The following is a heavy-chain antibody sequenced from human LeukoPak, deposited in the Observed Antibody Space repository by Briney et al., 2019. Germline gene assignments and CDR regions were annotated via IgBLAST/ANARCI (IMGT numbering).Heavy chain of an antibody. Sequence: TSETLSLTCTVSGGSISSYYWSWIRQPAGKGLEWIGRIYTSGSTNYNPSLKSRVTMSVDTSKNQFSLKLSSVTAADTAVYYCARGQYYYDSSGYCDYWGQGTLVTVSS. J-gene: IGHJ4*02. V-gene: IGHV4-4*07. CDR1: GGSISSYY. CDR2: IYTSGST. CDR3: ARGQYYYDSSGYCDY. D-gene: IGHD3-22*01.